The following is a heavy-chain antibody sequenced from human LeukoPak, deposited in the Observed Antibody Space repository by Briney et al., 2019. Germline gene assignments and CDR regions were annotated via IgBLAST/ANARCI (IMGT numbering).Heavy chain of an antibody. CDR3: ARYGLLGLSEINGFDI. Sequence: SETLSLTCTVSGGSVSHSNYYWDWIRQPPGKELEWIGDIYYSGSTYYNPSLKSRVTISSDTSKNQFSLKLSSVTAADTAVYYCARYGLLGLSEINGFDIWGQGTMVTVSA. CDR2: IYYSGST. D-gene: IGHD3-10*01. V-gene: IGHV4-39*07. J-gene: IGHJ3*02. CDR1: GGSVSHSNYY.